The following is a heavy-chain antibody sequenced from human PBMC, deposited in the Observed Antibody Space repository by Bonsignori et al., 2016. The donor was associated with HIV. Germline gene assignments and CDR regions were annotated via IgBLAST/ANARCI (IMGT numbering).Heavy chain of an antibody. Sequence: SETLSLTCTVSGGSISNYYWTWIRQPPGKGLEWIGYIYYSGSTNYNPSLKSRVAISVDTSKNQFSLTLSSVTAADTAVYYCARSGRRDGLILVWGQGTLVTVSS. CDR3: ARSGRRDGLILV. J-gene: IGHJ4*02. CDR2: IYYSGST. D-gene: IGHD5-24*01. V-gene: IGHV4-59*01. CDR1: GGSISNYY.